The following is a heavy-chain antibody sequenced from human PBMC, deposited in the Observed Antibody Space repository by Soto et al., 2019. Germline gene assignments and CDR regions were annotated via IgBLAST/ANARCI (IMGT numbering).Heavy chain of an antibody. Sequence: EASVKVSCKASGYTFTSYAMHWVRQAPGQRLEWMGWINAGNGNTKYSQKFQGRVTITRDTSASTAYMELSSLRSEDTAVYYCARRQIVVVPAAIDNYYYYYGMDVWGQGTTVTVSS. CDR1: GYTFTSYA. CDR2: INAGNGNT. D-gene: IGHD2-2*01. CDR3: ARRQIVVVPAAIDNYYYYYGMDV. V-gene: IGHV1-3*01. J-gene: IGHJ6*02.